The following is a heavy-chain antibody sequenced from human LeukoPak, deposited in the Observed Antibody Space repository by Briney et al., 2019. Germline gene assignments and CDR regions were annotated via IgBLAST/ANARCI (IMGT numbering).Heavy chain of an antibody. D-gene: IGHD3-3*01. Sequence: GESLKISCKGSGYSFTSYWIGWVRQMPGKGLEWMGIIYPGDSDTRYSPSFQGQVTISADKSISTAYLQWSSLKASDTAMYYCARQIFPTDATLYFDCWGQGTLVTVSS. J-gene: IGHJ4*02. CDR1: GYSFTSYW. V-gene: IGHV5-51*01. CDR2: IYPGDSDT. CDR3: ARQIFPTDATLYFDC.